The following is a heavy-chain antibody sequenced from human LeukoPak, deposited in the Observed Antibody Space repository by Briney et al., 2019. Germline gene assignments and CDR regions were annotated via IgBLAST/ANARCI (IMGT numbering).Heavy chain of an antibody. Sequence: GGSLRLSCAASGFTFSSYAMSWVRQAPGKGLEWVSAISGNGGSTYYADSVKGRFTISRDNSKNTLYLQMNSLRAGDTAVYYCAKDPYSSAWYGRSDSWGQGTLVTVSS. CDR1: GFTFSSYA. J-gene: IGHJ4*02. V-gene: IGHV3-23*01. CDR2: ISGNGGST. CDR3: AKDPYSSAWYGRSDS. D-gene: IGHD6-19*01.